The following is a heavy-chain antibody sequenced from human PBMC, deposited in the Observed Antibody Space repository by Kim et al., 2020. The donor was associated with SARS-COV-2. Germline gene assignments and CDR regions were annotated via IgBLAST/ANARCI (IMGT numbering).Heavy chain of an antibody. CDR1: GYTFSNYS. CDR2: INPSGGSP. J-gene: IGHJ3*01. Sequence: ASVKVSCKASGYTFSNYSMNWVRQAPGQGLEWMGMINPSGGSPNYAQNFQGRFTINTDKSTSTAYMEMSGLRYEDTAVYYCARGGQG. V-gene: IGHV1-46*01. CDR3: AR.